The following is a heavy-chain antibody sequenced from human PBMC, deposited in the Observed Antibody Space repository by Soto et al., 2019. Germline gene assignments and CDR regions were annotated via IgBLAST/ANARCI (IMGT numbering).Heavy chain of an antibody. Sequence: ASVKVSCKASGYTFTSYGISWVRQAPGQGLEWMGWISAYNGNTNYAQKLQGRVTMTTDTSTSTAYIELRSLRSDDTAVYYCARDFRGDTAMANFDYWGQGTLVTDSS. CDR1: GYTFTSYG. D-gene: IGHD5-18*01. CDR3: ARDFRGDTAMANFDY. V-gene: IGHV1-18*04. CDR2: ISAYNGNT. J-gene: IGHJ4*02.